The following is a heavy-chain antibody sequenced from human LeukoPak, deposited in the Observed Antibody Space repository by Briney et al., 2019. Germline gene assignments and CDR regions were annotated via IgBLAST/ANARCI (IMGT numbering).Heavy chain of an antibody. J-gene: IGHJ4*02. CDR2: IYHSGST. Sequence: SETLSLTCAVSGGSISSSNWWSWVRQPPGKGLEWIGEIYHSGSTNYNPSLKSRVTISVDKSKNQFSLKLSSVTAADTAVYYCARARVDYYGSGSYYNLNPYYFDYWGQGTLVTVSS. CDR1: GGSISSSNW. V-gene: IGHV4-4*02. D-gene: IGHD3-10*01. CDR3: ARARVDYYGSGSYYNLNPYYFDY.